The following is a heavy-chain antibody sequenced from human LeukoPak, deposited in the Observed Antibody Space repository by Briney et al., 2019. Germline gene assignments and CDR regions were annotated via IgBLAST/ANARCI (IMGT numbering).Heavy chain of an antibody. CDR1: GFTVSSSY. CDR2: IYNGDKT. D-gene: IGHD6-19*01. Sequence: GGSLRLSCSASGFTVSSSYMGWVRQAPGKGLEWVSVIYNGDKTYYADAVKGRFTISRDNSENTLYLQMNSLRAEDTAVYYCASPEGAVAANSFDYWGQGTLVTVSS. J-gene: IGHJ4*02. V-gene: IGHV3-53*01. CDR3: ASPEGAVAANSFDY.